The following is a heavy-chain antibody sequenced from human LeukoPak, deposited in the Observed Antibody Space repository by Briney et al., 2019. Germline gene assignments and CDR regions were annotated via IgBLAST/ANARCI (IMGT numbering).Heavy chain of an antibody. D-gene: IGHD6-13*01. J-gene: IGHJ4*02. CDR2: ISWNSGSI. CDR3: AKDIESAAGGYFDH. V-gene: IGHV3-9*01. Sequence: GGSLRLSCAASEFTFDDYAMHWVRQAPGKGLEWVSGISWNSGSIGYADSVKGRFTISRDNAKNSLYPQMNSLRAEDTALYYCAKDIESAAGGYFDHWGQGTLVTVSS. CDR1: EFTFDDYA.